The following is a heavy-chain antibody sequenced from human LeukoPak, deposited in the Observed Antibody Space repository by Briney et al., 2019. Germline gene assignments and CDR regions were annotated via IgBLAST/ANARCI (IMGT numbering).Heavy chain of an antibody. CDR1: WFSFNTYG. D-gene: IGHD2-15*01. V-gene: IGHV3-23*01. J-gene: IGHJ4*02. Sequence: GSLIRSFAASWFSFNTYGMTWVRPAPGKGLEGVSAISGSGSDTYYSDSVQGRVTISRDKSKNTLSLQMDSLRAEDTAVYYCAKKRDSHETLYFFDSWGQGILVTVSS. CDR3: AKKRDSHETLYFFDS. CDR2: ISGSGSDT.